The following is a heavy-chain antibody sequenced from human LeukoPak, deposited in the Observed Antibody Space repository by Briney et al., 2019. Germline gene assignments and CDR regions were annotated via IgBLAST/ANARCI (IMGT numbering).Heavy chain of an antibody. CDR3: ARDWCSSTSCYMENWFDP. CDR1: GFTFSSYG. CDR2: IWYDGSNK. V-gene: IGHV3-33*01. D-gene: IGHD2-2*02. J-gene: IGHJ5*02. Sequence: GRPLRLSCAASGFTFSSYGMHWVRQAPGKGLEWVAVIWYDGSNKYYADSVKGRYTISRDNSKNTLYLQMNSLRAEDTAVYHCARDWCSSTSCYMENWFDPWGQGTLVTVSS.